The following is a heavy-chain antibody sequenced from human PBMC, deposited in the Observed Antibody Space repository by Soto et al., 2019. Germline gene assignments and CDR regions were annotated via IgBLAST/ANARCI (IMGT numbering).Heavy chain of an antibody. CDR3: AKDRYDSGTYYFDS. D-gene: IGHD3-10*01. CDR1: GFTFSTYA. CDR2: FSGRSGSI. Sequence: PGGSLRLSCATSGFTFSTYAMGWVRQAPGEGLEWVSAFSGRSGSIYYADSVRGRFTISRGNSKNTLYLQMNSLTVEDTAVYYCAKDRYDSGTYYFDSWGQGTLVTVSS. J-gene: IGHJ4*02. V-gene: IGHV3-23*01.